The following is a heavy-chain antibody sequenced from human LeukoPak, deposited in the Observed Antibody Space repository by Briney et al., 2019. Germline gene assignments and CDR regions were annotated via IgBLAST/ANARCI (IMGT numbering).Heavy chain of an antibody. CDR3: VRGGPSTWS. J-gene: IGHJ5*02. Sequence: GGSLRLSCAASGFSVSRNFMTWVRQAPGKGLEWVSAISDSAYSTVYADSVRGRFTISRDDAKNTVYLQMNNLRAEDTAVYYCVRGGPSTWSWGQGTLVTVSS. CDR1: GFSVSRNF. D-gene: IGHD2-15*01. V-gene: IGHV3-74*01. CDR2: ISDSAYST.